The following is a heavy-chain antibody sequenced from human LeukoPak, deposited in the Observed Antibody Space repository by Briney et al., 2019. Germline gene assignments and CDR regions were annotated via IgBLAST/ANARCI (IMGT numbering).Heavy chain of an antibody. CDR3: ARQDCSGGSCDYDY. Sequence: SETLSLTCTVSGGSISSYHWSWIRQPPGKGLEWIGYIYYSGSTNYNPSLKSRVTISVDTSKNQFSLKQSSVTAADTAVYYCARQDCSGGSCDYDYWGQGTLVTVSS. J-gene: IGHJ4*02. D-gene: IGHD2-15*01. CDR2: IYYSGST. CDR1: GGSISSYH. V-gene: IGHV4-59*08.